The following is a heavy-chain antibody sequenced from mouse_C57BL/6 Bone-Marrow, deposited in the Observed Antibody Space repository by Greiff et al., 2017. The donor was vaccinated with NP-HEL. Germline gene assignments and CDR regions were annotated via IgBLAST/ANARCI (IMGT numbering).Heavy chain of an antibody. CDR2: LNPGSGGT. CDR3: AREGYYYGSSYDY. CDR1: GYAFTNYL. Sequence: QVQLQQSGAELVRPGTSVKVSCKASGYAFTNYLIEWVKQRPGQGLEWIGVLNPGSGGTTYNEKFKGKATLTADKSSSTAYMQLSSLTSEDSAVYFCAREGYYYGSSYDYWGQGTLVTVSA. D-gene: IGHD1-1*01. J-gene: IGHJ3*01. V-gene: IGHV1-54*01.